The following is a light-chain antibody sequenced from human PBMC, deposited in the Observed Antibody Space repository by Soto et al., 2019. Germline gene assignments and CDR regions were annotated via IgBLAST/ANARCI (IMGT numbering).Light chain of an antibody. Sequence: EIVVTQSPLSLDVTPGEPASISCRSSQSLLQSNGYVYLDWYLQKPGQSPQLLIYLASNRASGVPDRFSGSGSGTDFTLKISRVEAEDVGIYYCMQALHTPRFGQGTKVEIK. CDR1: QSLLQSNGYVY. J-gene: IGKJ1*01. CDR3: MQALHTPR. CDR2: LAS. V-gene: IGKV2-28*01.